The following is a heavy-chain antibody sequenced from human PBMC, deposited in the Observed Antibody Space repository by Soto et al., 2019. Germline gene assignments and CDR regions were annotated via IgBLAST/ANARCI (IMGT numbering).Heavy chain of an antibody. CDR3: AREGGFYQQAVGFYYYGMDV. Sequence: PWGSLRLSCVVSGFTLSTYSINFFRHSAFKWLQWVSYISSSSSNIYYADSVKGRFTISRDNAKNSVFLQMNSLRDEDTAVYYCAREGGFYQQAVGFYYYGMDVWGQGTTVTVSS. J-gene: IGHJ6*02. CDR1: GFTLSTYS. CDR2: ISSSSSNI. D-gene: IGHD2-2*01. V-gene: IGHV3-48*02.